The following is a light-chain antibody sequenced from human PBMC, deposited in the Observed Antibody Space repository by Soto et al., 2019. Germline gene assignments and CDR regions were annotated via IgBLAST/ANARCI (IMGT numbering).Light chain of an antibody. Sequence: DIQMTQSPSSMSASVGDRVTITCQASQDISNSLNWYQQRPGKAPNLLIYDASNLETGVPSRFSGSGSGTHFTLTISSLQPEDIATYHCQQYNNLPLTFGGGTKVDIK. V-gene: IGKV1-33*01. CDR2: DAS. J-gene: IGKJ4*01. CDR1: QDISNS. CDR3: QQYNNLPLT.